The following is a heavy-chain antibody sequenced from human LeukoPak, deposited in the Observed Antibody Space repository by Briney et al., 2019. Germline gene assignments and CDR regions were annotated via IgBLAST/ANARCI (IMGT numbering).Heavy chain of an antibody. V-gene: IGHV4-38-2*01. CDR1: GYSISTGYY. CDR3: AIQSGATDY. Sequence: SETLSLTCAVSGYSISTGYYWAWIRQPPGKGLEWITTIYYGGSTYYNPSFKSRVTISVDTSRNQFSLNLRSVTAADTAVYYCAIQSGATDYWGQGTLVTVSS. D-gene: IGHD1-26*01. J-gene: IGHJ4*02. CDR2: IYYGGST.